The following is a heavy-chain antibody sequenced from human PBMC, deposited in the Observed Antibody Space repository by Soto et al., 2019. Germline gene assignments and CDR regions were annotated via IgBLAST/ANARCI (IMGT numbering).Heavy chain of an antibody. D-gene: IGHD2-8*01. CDR2: ISAYNGNT. V-gene: IGHV1-18*01. J-gene: IGHJ3*02. Sequence: ASVKVSCKASGYTFTSYGISWVRQAPGQGLEWMGWISAYNGNTNYAQKLQGRVTMTTDTSTSTAYMELRSLRSDDTAVYYCAFGYCTNGVCSMLDAFDIPGQGTMVTVS. CDR3: AFGYCTNGVCSMLDAFDI. CDR1: GYTFTSYG.